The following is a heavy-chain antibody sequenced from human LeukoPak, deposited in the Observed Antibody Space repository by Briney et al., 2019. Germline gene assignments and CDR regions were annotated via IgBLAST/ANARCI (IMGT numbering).Heavy chain of an antibody. V-gene: IGHV3-30*04. CDR1: GFAFSSYA. Sequence: GGSLRLSCAASGFAFSSYAMHWVRQAPGKGLEWVAVISYDGSNKYYADSVKGRFTISRDNSKNTLYLQMNSLRAEDTAVYYCAKDRRAGSYDYWGQGTLVTVSS. CDR2: ISYDGSNK. D-gene: IGHD3-10*01. J-gene: IGHJ4*02. CDR3: AKDRRAGSYDY.